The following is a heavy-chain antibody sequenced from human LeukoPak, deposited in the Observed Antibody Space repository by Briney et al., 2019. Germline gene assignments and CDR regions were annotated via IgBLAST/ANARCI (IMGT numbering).Heavy chain of an antibody. CDR3: ATPYCSSTSCYSQAAFDI. J-gene: IGHJ3*02. CDR2: IYYSGST. CDR1: GGSISSSSYY. D-gene: IGHD2-2*01. Sequence: SETLSLTCTVSGGSISSSSYYWGWIRQPPGKGLEWIGSIYYSGSTYYNPSLKSRVTISVDTSKNQLSLKLSSVTAADTAVYYCATPYCSSTSCYSQAAFDIWGQGTMVTVSS. V-gene: IGHV4-39*01.